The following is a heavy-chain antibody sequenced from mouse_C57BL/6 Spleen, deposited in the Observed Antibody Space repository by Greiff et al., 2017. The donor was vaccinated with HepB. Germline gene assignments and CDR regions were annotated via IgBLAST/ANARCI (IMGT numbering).Heavy chain of an antibody. Sequence: VAPSQSLSITCTVSGFSLTSYAISWVRQPPGKGLEWLGGIWTGGGTNYNSALKSRLSISKDNSKSQVFLKMNSLQTDDTARYYCARSPDGYYTYFDVWGTGTTVTVSS. J-gene: IGHJ1*03. D-gene: IGHD2-3*01. CDR3: ARSPDGYYTYFDV. CDR2: IWTGGGT. V-gene: IGHV2-9-1*01. CDR1: GFSLTSYA.